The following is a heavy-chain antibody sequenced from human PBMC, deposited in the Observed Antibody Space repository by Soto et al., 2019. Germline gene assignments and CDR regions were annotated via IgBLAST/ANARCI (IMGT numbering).Heavy chain of an antibody. CDR2: IDPSGST. Sequence: QVQLQESGPGLVKPSGTLSLTCAVSGVSISSSNWWSWVRQPPGKGLGWIGGIDPSGSTTYNPSLKRRVSRAVDKSKNQVSLELSSVTAADTAVYYCAGSPNIAVAGKREDYWGQGTLVTVSS. CDR3: AGSPNIAVAGKREDY. V-gene: IGHV4-4*02. J-gene: IGHJ4*02. D-gene: IGHD6-19*01. CDR1: GVSISSSNW.